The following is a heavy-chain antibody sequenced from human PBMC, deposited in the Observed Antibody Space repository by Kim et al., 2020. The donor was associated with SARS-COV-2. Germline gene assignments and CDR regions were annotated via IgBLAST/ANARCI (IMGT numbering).Heavy chain of an antibody. V-gene: IGHV3-30*01. J-gene: IGHJ5*02. Sequence: DSVKGRFTISRDNSKNTLYLQMNSLRAEDTAVYYCARDESATITMIALTWGQGTLVTVSS. D-gene: IGHD3-22*01. CDR3: ARDESATITMIALT.